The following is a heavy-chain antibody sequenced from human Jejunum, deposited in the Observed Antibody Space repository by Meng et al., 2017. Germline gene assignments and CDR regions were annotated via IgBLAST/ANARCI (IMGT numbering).Heavy chain of an antibody. CDR3: VSGGLLGY. J-gene: IGHJ4*02. D-gene: IGHD3-3*01. Sequence: GGSLRLSCAASGFIFSGYEMNWVRQAPGKGLEWLSYIASGESPIYYADSVKGRFTISRDNAKNSLFLQMNSLRVEDTAVYYCVSGGLLGYWGQGNLVNVSS. CDR1: GFIFSGYE. CDR2: IASGESPI. V-gene: IGHV3-48*03.